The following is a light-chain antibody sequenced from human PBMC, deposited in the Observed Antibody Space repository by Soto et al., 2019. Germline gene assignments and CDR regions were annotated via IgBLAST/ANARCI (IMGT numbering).Light chain of an antibody. Sequence: DIQMTQSPSTLPVSVGERVSITFLASQTISIWLAWYQYKPGKAPKLLIDKASTLKSGVPSRFSGSGSGTEFTLTISSLQPDDFATYYCQHYNSYSEAFGQGTKVDI. CDR3: QHYNSYSEA. CDR1: QTISIW. J-gene: IGKJ1*01. V-gene: IGKV1-5*03. CDR2: KAS.